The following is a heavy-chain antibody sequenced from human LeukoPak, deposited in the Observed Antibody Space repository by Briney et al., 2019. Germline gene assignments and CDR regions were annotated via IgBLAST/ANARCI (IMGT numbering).Heavy chain of an antibody. CDR2: INHSGST. J-gene: IGHJ4*02. CDR3: ARGLSAIVH. D-gene: IGHD2-21*02. CDR1: GPSFNGFY. V-gene: IGHV4-34*01. Sequence: LTCALCGPSFNGFYCSLTREPPRKRLEWIGEINHSGSTNYNPSLKSRVTISVDTSKNQFSLKLSSVTAADTAVYYCARGLSAIVHWGQGTLVTVSS.